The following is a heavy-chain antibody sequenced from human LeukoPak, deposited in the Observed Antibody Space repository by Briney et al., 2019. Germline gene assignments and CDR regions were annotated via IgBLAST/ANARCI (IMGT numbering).Heavy chain of an antibody. CDR3: AKGSRSSRGSFDY. Sequence: GRSLRLSCAASGFTFDDYATHWVRQAPGKGLEWVSGISWNSGSIGYADSVKGRFTISRDNAKNSLYLQMNSLRAEDTALYYCAKGSRSSRGSFDYWGQGTLVTVSS. V-gene: IGHV3-9*01. CDR2: ISWNSGSI. CDR1: GFTFDDYA. J-gene: IGHJ4*02. D-gene: IGHD6-13*01.